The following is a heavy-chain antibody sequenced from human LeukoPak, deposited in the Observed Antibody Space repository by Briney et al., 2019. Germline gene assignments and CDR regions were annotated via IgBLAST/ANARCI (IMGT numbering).Heavy chain of an antibody. J-gene: IGHJ3*02. Sequence: NPSETLSLTCTVSGGSISSSSYYWGWIRQPPGKGLEWIGSIYYSGSTYYNPSLKSRVTISVDTSKNQFSLKLSSVTAADTAVYYCARGRVVGATSLFWTDAFDIWGQGTMVTVSS. CDR1: GGSISSSSYY. CDR3: ARGRVVGATSLFWTDAFDI. V-gene: IGHV4-39*01. CDR2: IYYSGST. D-gene: IGHD1-26*01.